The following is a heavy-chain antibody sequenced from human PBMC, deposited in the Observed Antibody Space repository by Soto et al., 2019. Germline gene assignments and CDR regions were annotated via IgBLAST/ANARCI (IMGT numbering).Heavy chain of an antibody. CDR2: SAYNGNT. V-gene: IGHV1-18*01. CDR3: ARAYYDFPDDY. CDR1: GGSFRSYA. J-gene: IGHJ4*02. Sequence: VSGKVSCKASGGSFRSYAVIWVRQAPGQGLEWISAYNGNTNYAQKLQGRVTMTTDTSTSTAYMELRSLRSDDTAVYYCARAYYDFPDDYWGQGTLVTVSS. D-gene: IGHD3-3*01.